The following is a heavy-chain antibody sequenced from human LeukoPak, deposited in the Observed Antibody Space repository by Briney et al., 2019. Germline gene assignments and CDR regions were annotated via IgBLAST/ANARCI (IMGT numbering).Heavy chain of an antibody. CDR3: AKDVGSGWFRGAFDI. CDR2: IKQDGSDV. J-gene: IGHJ3*02. D-gene: IGHD6-19*01. Sequence: GGSLRLSCAASGFTFSMFWMTWVRQVPGKGLEWVANIKQDGSDVYYADSVKGRFTISRDNAKNSLYLQMNSLRAEDTALYYCAKDVGSGWFRGAFDIWGQGTMVTVSS. V-gene: IGHV3-7*03. CDR1: GFTFSMFW.